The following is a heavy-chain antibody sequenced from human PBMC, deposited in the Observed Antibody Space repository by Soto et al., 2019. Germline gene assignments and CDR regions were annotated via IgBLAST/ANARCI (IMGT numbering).Heavy chain of an antibody. CDR1: GFTFSSYS. CDR2: ISSSSSYI. D-gene: IGHD6-19*01. V-gene: IGHV3-21*01. J-gene: IGHJ4*02. CDR3: ARGRVTGGVAGG. Sequence: EVQLVESGGGLVKPGGSLRLSCAASGFTFSSYSMNWVRQAPGKGLEWVSSISSSSSYIYYADSVKGRFTISRDNAKNSLYLQRNSRRAEDTAVYYCARGRVTGGVAGGWGQGTLVTVSS.